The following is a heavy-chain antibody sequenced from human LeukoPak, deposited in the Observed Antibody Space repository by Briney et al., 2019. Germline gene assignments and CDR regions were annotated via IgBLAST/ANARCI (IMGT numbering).Heavy chain of an antibody. CDR1: GFTFSSYG. Sequence: PGGSLRLSCAASGFTFSSYGMHWVRQAPGKGLEWVAVISYDGSNKYYADSVKGRFTISRDNSKNTLYLQMNSLRAEDTAVYYCAKAGHGSGSYYGDYWGQGILVTVSS. V-gene: IGHV3-30*18. CDR3: AKAGHGSGSYYGDY. D-gene: IGHD3-10*01. CDR2: ISYDGSNK. J-gene: IGHJ4*02.